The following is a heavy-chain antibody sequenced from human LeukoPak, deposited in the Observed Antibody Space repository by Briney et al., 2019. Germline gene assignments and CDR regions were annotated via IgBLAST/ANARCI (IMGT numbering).Heavy chain of an antibody. CDR3: ARDARGPPGYSYGYGYYYYYMDV. CDR1: GGSISGGFH. V-gene: IGHV4-31*03. Sequence: SETLSLTCTVSGGSISGGFHWTWIRQHPGKGLEWIGYIYYSGSTDYNPSLKSRVTISVDTSKKQFSLKLNSVTAADTAVYYCARDARGPPGYSYGYGYYYYYMDVWGKGTTVTVSS. CDR2: IYYSGST. J-gene: IGHJ6*03. D-gene: IGHD5-18*01.